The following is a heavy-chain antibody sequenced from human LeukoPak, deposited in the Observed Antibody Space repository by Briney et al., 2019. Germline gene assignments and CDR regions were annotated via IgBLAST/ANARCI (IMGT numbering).Heavy chain of an antibody. V-gene: IGHV4-59*01. CDR1: GVSINSYY. Sequence: PSETLSLTCTVSGVSINSYYWTWIRQPPGRGLEWIGYIYDSGITNYNPSLKSRVTISVDTSKNQFSLQLSSVTAADTAVYYCARALPPSSSSVYHYYYMDVWGKGTTVTVSS. CDR3: ARALPPSSSSVYHYYYMDV. CDR2: IYDSGIT. J-gene: IGHJ6*03. D-gene: IGHD6-6*01.